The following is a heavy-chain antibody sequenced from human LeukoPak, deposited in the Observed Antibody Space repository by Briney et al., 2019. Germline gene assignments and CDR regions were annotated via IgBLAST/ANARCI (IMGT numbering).Heavy chain of an antibody. J-gene: IGHJ5*02. Sequence: PSETLSLTCTVSGGSISSGTYYWNWIRQPAGKGLEWIGRIYNSGSTYYNPSLKSRVTISVDTSNNRISLSLSSVTPADTAVYYCARGQRHRLLFHPWGQGTLVTVSS. CDR2: IYNSGST. CDR1: GGSISSGTYY. V-gene: IGHV4-61*02. D-gene: IGHD2-21*02. CDR3: ARGQRHRLLFHP.